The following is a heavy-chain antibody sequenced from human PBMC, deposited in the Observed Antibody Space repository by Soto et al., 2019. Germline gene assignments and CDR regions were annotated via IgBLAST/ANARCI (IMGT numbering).Heavy chain of an antibody. CDR1: GGTFSRYA. J-gene: IGHJ6*02. CDR3: ATRLPDYYYYGMDV. D-gene: IGHD3-16*01. Sequence: GASVKVSCKASGGTFSRYAISWVRQAPGQGLEWMGGIIPIFGTANYAQKFQGRVTITADESTSTAYMELSSLRSEDTAVYYCATRLPDYYYYGMDVWGQGTTVTVSS. CDR2: IIPIFGTA. V-gene: IGHV1-69*13.